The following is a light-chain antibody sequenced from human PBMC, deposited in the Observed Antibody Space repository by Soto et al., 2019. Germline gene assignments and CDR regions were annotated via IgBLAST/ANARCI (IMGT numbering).Light chain of an antibody. CDR3: QQYKSFPLT. CDR2: AAS. J-gene: IGKJ4*01. Sequence: DIQMTQSPSSLSASVGDSVTITCRASHDINYNLAWFQQKPGHAPKSLIYAASSLRSGVPSKFSGSASRTDFILTISSLQPEDFATYYCQQYKSFPLTFGGGTKVEIK. V-gene: IGKV1-16*02. CDR1: HDINYN.